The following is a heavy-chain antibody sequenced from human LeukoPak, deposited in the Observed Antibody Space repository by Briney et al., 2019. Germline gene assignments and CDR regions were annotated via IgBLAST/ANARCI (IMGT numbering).Heavy chain of an antibody. CDR1: GFTFSNYW. CDR3: TCDLNRSDGL. J-gene: IGHJ3*01. Sequence: GGSLRLSCAASGFTFSNYWLSWVRQAPGKGLEWVANINLHGSDTYYLDSVKGRFTISRDNAKNLLYLQMNSLRAEDTAVYYCTCDLNRSDGLWGQGTMVTVSS. D-gene: IGHD2-8*01. CDR2: INLHGSDT. V-gene: IGHV3-7*01.